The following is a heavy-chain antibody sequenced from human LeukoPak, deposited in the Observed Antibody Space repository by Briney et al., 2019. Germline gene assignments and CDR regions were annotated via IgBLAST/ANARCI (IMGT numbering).Heavy chain of an antibody. CDR1: GFTFSSYS. J-gene: IGHJ3*02. CDR2: ISSSSSTI. V-gene: IGHV3-48*01. CDR3: ARDRGIVVVPAADDAFDI. Sequence: GGSLRLTCAASGFTFSSYSMDWVRQAPGKGLEWVSYISSSSSTIYYADSVKGRFTISRDNAKNSLYLQMNSLRAEDTAVYYCARDRGIVVVPAADDAFDIWGQGTMVTVSS. D-gene: IGHD2-2*01.